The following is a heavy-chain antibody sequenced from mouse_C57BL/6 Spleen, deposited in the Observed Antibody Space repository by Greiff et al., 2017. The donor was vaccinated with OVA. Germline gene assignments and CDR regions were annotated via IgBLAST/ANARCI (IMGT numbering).Heavy chain of an antibody. CDR1: GFTFSDYY. CDR2: INYDGSST. V-gene: IGHV5-16*01. D-gene: IGHD2-1*01. Sequence: EVKLMESEGGLVQPGSSMKLSCTASGFTFSDYYMAWVRQVPEKGLEWVANINYDGSSTYYLDSLKSRFIISRDNAKNILYLQMSSLKSEDTATYYCATYGNTVGFDYWGQGTTLTVSS. CDR3: ATYGNTVGFDY. J-gene: IGHJ2*01.